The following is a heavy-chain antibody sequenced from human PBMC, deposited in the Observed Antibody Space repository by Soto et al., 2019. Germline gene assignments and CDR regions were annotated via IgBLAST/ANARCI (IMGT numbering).Heavy chain of an antibody. Sequence: QVQLVQSGAEVKEPGASVRLSCKASGYTFTDSYIHWVRQAPGQGLEWMGVINPVGGSTTYIQKFQGRVTWTRDMSTTTVHMVLSALRSDDTATYYCARDEGAAMGFQYWGQGTPVNVFS. V-gene: IGHV1-46*01. CDR2: INPVGGST. CDR1: GYTFTDSY. J-gene: IGHJ4*02. D-gene: IGHD5-18*01. CDR3: ARDEGAAMGFQY.